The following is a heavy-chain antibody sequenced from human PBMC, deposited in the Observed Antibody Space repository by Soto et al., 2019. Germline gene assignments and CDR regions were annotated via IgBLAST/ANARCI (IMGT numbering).Heavy chain of an antibody. CDR3: VRGASDLNGIAF. D-gene: IGHD1-1*01. CDR2: INTDGSVA. V-gene: IGHV3-74*03. Sequence: GGPLRLSRAAAGRTFISYWMHWIRQAPGKGLVWVSRINTDGSVAMYVDSVKGRFTVSRDNAKNTLYVQMNSLGVDDTALYHCVRGASDLNGIAFWGQGTVVTVSS. J-gene: IGHJ4*01. CDR1: GRTFISYW.